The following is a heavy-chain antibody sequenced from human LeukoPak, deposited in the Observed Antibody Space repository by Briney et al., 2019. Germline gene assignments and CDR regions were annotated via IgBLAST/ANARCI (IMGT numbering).Heavy chain of an antibody. D-gene: IGHD6-19*01. CDR3: VLPPGYSSGWFDY. CDR1: GASFSSYA. J-gene: IGHJ5*01. V-gene: IGHV1-69*04. Sequence: ASVNLSCKASGASFSSYAISWVRQAPGQGHEWMGRIIPIHGIANYAQKFQARVTITADKSTSTAYMELSSLRSEDTAVYYCVLPPGYSSGWFDYWGQGTLVTVSS. CDR2: IIPIHGIA.